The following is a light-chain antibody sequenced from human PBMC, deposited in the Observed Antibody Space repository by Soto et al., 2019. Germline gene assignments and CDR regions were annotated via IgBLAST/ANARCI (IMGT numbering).Light chain of an antibody. J-gene: IGKJ1*01. CDR3: QYYKESST. Sequence: IQMTQSPSTLSASVGDRVTITCRASQSISSWLAWYQQKPGRAPKLLIYQASSSEIGVPSRFSGSGSGTEFTLTNSSLQPDDIATYYCQYYKESSTFGQGTRLQI. CDR2: QAS. CDR1: QSISSW. V-gene: IGKV1-5*03.